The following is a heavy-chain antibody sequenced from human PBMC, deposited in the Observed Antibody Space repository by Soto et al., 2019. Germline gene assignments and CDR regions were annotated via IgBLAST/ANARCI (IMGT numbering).Heavy chain of an antibody. CDR3: ARDNHYDSSGPGWLDP. CDR2: INYSGTT. Sequence: LSLTCTVSGGSISSGAYYWSWIRHHPGKGLECIGYINYSGTTYYNPSLKSRVTISVDTSKNQFSLKLSSVTAADTAVYYCARDNHYDSSGPGWLDPWGQGTLVTVSS. D-gene: IGHD3-22*01. V-gene: IGHV4-31*03. CDR1: GGSISSGAYY. J-gene: IGHJ5*02.